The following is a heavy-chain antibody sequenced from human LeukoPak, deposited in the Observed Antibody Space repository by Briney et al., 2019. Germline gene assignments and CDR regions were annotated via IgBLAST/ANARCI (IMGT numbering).Heavy chain of an antibody. CDR1: GGSISSGSYY. J-gene: IGHJ4*02. D-gene: IGHD5-24*01. V-gene: IGHV4-61*02. CDR2: IYTSGST. CDR3: ARGQLLEMATNDY. Sequence: SETLSLTCTVSGGSISSGSYYWSWIRQPAGKGLEWIGRIYTSGSTNYNPSLKSRVTISVDTSKNQFSLKLSSVTAADTAVYYCARGQLLEMATNDYWGQGTLVIVSS.